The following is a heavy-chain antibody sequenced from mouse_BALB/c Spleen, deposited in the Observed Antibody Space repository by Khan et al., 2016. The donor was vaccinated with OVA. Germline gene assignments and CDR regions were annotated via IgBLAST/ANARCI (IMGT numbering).Heavy chain of an antibody. CDR2: INTYTGEP. CDR3: ARGARDDKALYALDY. V-gene: IGHV9-3-1*01. J-gene: IGHJ4*01. Sequence: QIQLVQSGPELKKPGETVKISCKASGYTFTNYGMNWVKQAPGKGLKWMGWINTYTGEPTYADDFKGRFAFFLETSANTAYLQINNLKNEDTAIYFCARGARDDKALYALDYWGQGTSVTVSS. D-gene: IGHD2-14*01. CDR1: GYTFTNYG.